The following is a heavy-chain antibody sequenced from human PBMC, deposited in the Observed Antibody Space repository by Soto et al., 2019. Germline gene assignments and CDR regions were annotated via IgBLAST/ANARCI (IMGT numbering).Heavy chain of an antibody. D-gene: IGHD3-16*01. V-gene: IGHV1-3*01. CDR1: GYTFTSYA. J-gene: IGHJ5*02. CDR3: ARGGGISTPVNWFDP. CDR2: INPGGGVT. Sequence: GASVKVSCKASGYTFTSYAMHWVRQAPGQRLEWMGWINPGGGVTNYAQKFQGRVAMTGDTSTSTVYMELNSLRSEDTAVYYCARGGGISTPVNWFDPWGQGTQVTVSS.